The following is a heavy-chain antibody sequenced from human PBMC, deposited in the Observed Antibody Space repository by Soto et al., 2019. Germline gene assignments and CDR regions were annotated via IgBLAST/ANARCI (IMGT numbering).Heavy chain of an antibody. V-gene: IGHV3-11*01. CDR2: ISSSGSTI. D-gene: IGHD6-6*01. CDR1: GFTFSDYY. CDR3: ARDNRAYIAARLYYYYGMDV. Sequence: GGSLRLSCAASGFTFSDYYMSWIRQAPGKGLEWVSYISSSGSTIYYADSVKGRFTISRDNAKNSLYLQMNSLRAEDTAVYYCARDNRAYIAARLYYYYGMDVWGQGTTVTVSS. J-gene: IGHJ6*02.